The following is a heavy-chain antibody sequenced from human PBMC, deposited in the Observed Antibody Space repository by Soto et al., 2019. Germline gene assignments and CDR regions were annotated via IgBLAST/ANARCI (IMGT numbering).Heavy chain of an antibody. Sequence: ETLSLTCAVSGGSLTSNNWWTWVRQPPGQGLEWIGEIYRTGSTNYNPSLKSRVTISLDKSEKQISLKVTSLTAADTAVYYCASRDPGTSVDYWGQGPLVTVSS. J-gene: IGHJ4*02. V-gene: IGHV4-4*02. CDR2: IYRTGST. CDR3: ASRDPGTSVDY. CDR1: GGSLTSNNW. D-gene: IGHD1-7*01.